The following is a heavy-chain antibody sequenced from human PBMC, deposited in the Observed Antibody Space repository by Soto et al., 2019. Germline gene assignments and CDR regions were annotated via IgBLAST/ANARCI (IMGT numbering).Heavy chain of an antibody. D-gene: IGHD3-22*01. V-gene: IGHV4-30-4*01. CDR3: ATESSGSSPLHFDY. CDR1: GDSVSSGIYY. Sequence: SETLSLTCTVSGDSVSSGIYYWSWIRQPPGKGLEWIGYIYYSGSTYYKPSLKNRLSMSLDKSANQFSLKVSSVTAADTAMYYCATESSGSSPLHFDYWGQGTLVTVSS. CDR2: IYYSGST. J-gene: IGHJ4*02.